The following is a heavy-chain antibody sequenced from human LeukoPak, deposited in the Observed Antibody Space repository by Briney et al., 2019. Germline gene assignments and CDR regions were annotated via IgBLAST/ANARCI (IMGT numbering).Heavy chain of an antibody. CDR3: ARSRIMITFGGVISDAFDI. V-gene: IGHV4-4*07. J-gene: IGHJ3*02. CDR1: GGSISSYY. D-gene: IGHD3-16*01. Sequence: SETLSLTCTVSGGSISSYYWSWIRQPAGKGLEWIGRIYTSGSTNYNPSLKSRVTMSVDTSKNQFSLKLSSVTAADTAVYYCARSRIMITFGGVISDAFDIWGQGTMVTVSS. CDR2: IYTSGST.